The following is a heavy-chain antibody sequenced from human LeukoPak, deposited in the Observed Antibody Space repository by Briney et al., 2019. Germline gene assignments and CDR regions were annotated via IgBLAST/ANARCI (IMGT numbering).Heavy chain of an antibody. V-gene: IGHV1-2*02. J-gene: IGHJ4*02. CDR2: INPNSGGT. D-gene: IGHD6-19*01. CDR3: ARDLLAVAGTYY. Sequence: ASVKVSCKASGYTFTCYYMHWVRQAPGQGLERMGWINPNSGGTNYAQKFQGRVTMTRDTSISTAYMELSRLRSDDTAVYYCARDLLAVAGTYYWGQGTLVTVSS. CDR1: GYTFTCYY.